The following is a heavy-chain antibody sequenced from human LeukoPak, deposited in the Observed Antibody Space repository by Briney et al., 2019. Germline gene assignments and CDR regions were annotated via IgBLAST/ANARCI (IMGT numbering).Heavy chain of an antibody. V-gene: IGHV3-23*01. D-gene: IGHD1-20*01. CDR2: IGKSDDGT. J-gene: IGHJ5*02. CDR3: AKDRLTGKHWFDP. Sequence: GASLRLSCAASGFTFSNYAMSWVRQAPGKGLEWVSGIGKSDDGTHYADSVKGRFTISRDNSKNTLYLQMNSLRAEDTAVYYCAKDRLTGKHWFDPWGQGTLVTVSS. CDR1: GFTFSNYA.